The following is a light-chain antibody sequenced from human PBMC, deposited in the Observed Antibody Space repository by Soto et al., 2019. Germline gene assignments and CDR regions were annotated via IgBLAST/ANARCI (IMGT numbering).Light chain of an antibody. J-gene: IGKJ1*01. CDR2: DAS. CDR3: QQYGGFSRT. V-gene: IGKV1-5*01. CDR1: QSIGSW. Sequence: DVQMTQSPSILSASVVYRVTITCRASQSIGSWLAWYQQKPGTAPKLLIYDASSLERGVPSRFSGSGSGTEFTLTISSLQPDDFATYYCQQYGGFSRTFGQGTKVDI.